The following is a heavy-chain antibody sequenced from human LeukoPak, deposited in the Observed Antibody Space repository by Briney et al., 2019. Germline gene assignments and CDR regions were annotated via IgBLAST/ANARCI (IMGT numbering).Heavy chain of an antibody. D-gene: IGHD6-19*01. CDR3: ARDRQVDGAFDY. V-gene: IGHV3-48*03. J-gene: IGHJ4*02. CDR2: ISSSGGTM. CDR1: GFTFSSYE. Sequence: GGSLRLSCAASGFTFSSYEMNWVRQAPGKGLEWVSYISSSGGTMYYADSVKGRFTISRDNAKNSLYLRMNSLRVEDTAVYYCARDRQVDGAFDYWGQGTLVTVTS.